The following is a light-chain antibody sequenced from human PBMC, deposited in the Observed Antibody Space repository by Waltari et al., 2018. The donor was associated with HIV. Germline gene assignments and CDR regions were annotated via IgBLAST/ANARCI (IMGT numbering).Light chain of an antibody. CDR2: QDS. CDR3: QAWDSSTVV. J-gene: IGLJ2*01. V-gene: IGLV3-1*01. CDR1: KLGDKY. Sequence: SYELTAPSVSVSPGQTASITCSGDKLGDKYACWYQQKPGQSPVLVIYQDSKRPSGIPERFSGSNSGNTATLTISGTQAMDEADYYCQAWDSSTVVFGGGTKLTVL.